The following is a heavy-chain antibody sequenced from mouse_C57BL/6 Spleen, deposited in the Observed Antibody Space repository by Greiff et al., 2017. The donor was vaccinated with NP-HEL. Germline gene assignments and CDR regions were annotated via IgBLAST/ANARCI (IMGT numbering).Heavy chain of an antibody. CDR1: GYSITSGYD. Sequence: EVQLVESGPGMVKPSQSLSLTCTVTGYSITSGYDWHWIRHFPGNKLEWMGYISYSGSTNYNPSLKSRISITHDTSKNHFFLKLNSVTTEDTATYYCARDRAGYGFAYWGQGTLVTVSA. D-gene: IGHD2-10*02. J-gene: IGHJ3*01. V-gene: IGHV3-1*01. CDR3: ARDRAGYGFAY. CDR2: ISYSGST.